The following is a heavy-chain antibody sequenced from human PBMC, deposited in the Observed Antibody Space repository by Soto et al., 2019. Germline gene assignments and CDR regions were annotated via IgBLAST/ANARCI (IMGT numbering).Heavy chain of an antibody. D-gene: IGHD6-6*01. CDR2: IIPIFGTA. CDR1: GGTFSSYA. CDR3: AREGIAAHPGQFDC. J-gene: IGHJ4*02. V-gene: IGHV1-69*13. Sequence: ASVKVSCKASGGTFSSYAISWVRQAPGQGLEWMGGIIPIFGTANYAQKFQGRVTITADESTSTAYMELSSLRSEDTAVYYCAREGIAAHPGQFDCWGQGTLVTVSS.